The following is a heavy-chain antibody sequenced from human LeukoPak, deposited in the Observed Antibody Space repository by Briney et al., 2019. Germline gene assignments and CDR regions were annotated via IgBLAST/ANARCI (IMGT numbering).Heavy chain of an antibody. CDR3: ASQTYDYVLGSYRPDY. CDR2: ISSSSTTI. Sequence: GGSLRLSCAASGFTFSSYSMIWVRQAPGKGLEWVSYISSSSTTIYYADSVKGLFTISRDNAKNSLYLQMNSLRAEDTAVYYCASQTYDYVLGSYRPDYWGQGTLVTVSS. CDR1: GFTFSSYS. V-gene: IGHV3-48*04. J-gene: IGHJ4*02. D-gene: IGHD3-16*02.